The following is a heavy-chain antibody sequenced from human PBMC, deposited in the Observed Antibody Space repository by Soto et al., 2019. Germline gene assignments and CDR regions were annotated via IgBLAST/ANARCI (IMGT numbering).Heavy chain of an antibody. J-gene: IGHJ5*02. V-gene: IGHV4-61*01. CDR1: CGAVSSGTYY. Sequence: SETLSLTCTLSCGAVSSGTYYWSCIRQPPGKGLEWIGHIYFTGSTNYNPSLKSRVTMSLDTSRNQFSLKLSSVTAADTAVYYCTRGPPRVQWFDPWGLGTLVTVSS. CDR2: IYFTGST. CDR3: TRGPPRVQWFDP.